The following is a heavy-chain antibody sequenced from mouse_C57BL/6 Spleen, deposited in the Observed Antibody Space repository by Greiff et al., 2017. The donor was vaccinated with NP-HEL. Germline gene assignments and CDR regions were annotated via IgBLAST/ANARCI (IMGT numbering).Heavy chain of an antibody. D-gene: IGHD2-1*01. CDR2: IDPEDGET. CDR3: ARGSTLDWYFDV. CDR1: GFNIKDYY. V-gene: IGHV14-2*01. Sequence: EVKLVESGAELVKPGASVKLSCTASGFNIKDYYMHWMKQRTEQGLEWIGRIDPEDGETKYAPKFQGKATITADTSSNTAYLQLSSLTSEDTAVYYCARGSTLDWYFDVWGTGTTVTVSS. J-gene: IGHJ1*03.